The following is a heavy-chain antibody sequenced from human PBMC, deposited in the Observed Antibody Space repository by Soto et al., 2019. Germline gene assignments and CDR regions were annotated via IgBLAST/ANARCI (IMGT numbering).Heavy chain of an antibody. J-gene: IGHJ4*02. CDR3: AIGSAEAGTAAIDH. Sequence: EVQLVESGGGLVKPGGSLRLSCAASGFTFSNYNMNWVRQAPGKGLEWVSSISSSSSYIYYADSVKGRFTISRDNAKNSLYLQMNSLRAEDTAVYYCAIGSAEAGTAAIDHWGQGTLVTVSS. V-gene: IGHV3-21*01. D-gene: IGHD6-19*01. CDR1: GFTFSNYN. CDR2: ISSSSSYI.